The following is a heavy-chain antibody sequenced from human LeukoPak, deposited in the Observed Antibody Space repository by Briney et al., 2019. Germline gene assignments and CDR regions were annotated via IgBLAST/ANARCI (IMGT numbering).Heavy chain of an antibody. J-gene: IGHJ5*02. Sequence: PGRSLRLSCAASGFTFSSYGMHWVRQAPGKGLEWVAVIWYDGSNKYYADSVKGRFTISRDNSKNTLYLQMNSLRAEDTAVYYCARSNEMYWFDPWGQGTLVTVSS. CDR2: IWYDGSNK. CDR1: GFTFSSYG. CDR3: ARSNEMYWFDP. D-gene: IGHD5-24*01. V-gene: IGHV3-33*01.